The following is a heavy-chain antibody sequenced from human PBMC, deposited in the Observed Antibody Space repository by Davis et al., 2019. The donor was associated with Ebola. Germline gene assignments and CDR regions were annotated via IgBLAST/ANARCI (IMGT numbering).Heavy chain of an antibody. CDR1: GYTFAAHY. Sequence: AASVKVSCKASGYTFAAHYIHWVRQAPGQGLEWMGRIYPNSGATNYAQKFQGRVTMTSDTSISTAYMEVSSLRSDDTVVYYCARGSGLSSGWEYDYWGQGTLVTVSS. J-gene: IGHJ4*02. D-gene: IGHD6-19*01. CDR3: ARGSGLSSGWEYDY. CDR2: IYPNSGAT. V-gene: IGHV1-2*05.